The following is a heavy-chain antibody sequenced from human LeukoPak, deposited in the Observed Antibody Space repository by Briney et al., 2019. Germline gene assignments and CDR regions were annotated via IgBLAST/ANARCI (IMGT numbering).Heavy chain of an antibody. J-gene: IGHJ4*02. CDR1: GGSISSYY. CDR3: ARGKWHYYFDY. CDR2: IYYSGST. V-gene: IGHV4-59*01. Sequence: SETLSLTCTVSGGSISSYYWSSLRQPPGKGLEWIGYIYYSGSTNYNPSLKSRVTISVDTSKNQFSLKLSSVTAADTAVYYCARGKWHYYFDYWGQGTLVTVSS. D-gene: IGHD5-12*01.